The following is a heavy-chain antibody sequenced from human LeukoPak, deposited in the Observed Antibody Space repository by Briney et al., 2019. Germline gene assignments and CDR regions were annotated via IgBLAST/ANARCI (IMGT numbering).Heavy chain of an antibody. D-gene: IGHD5-18*01. J-gene: IGHJ4*02. Sequence: GGSLRLSCAASGFTFSGYPIHWVRQAPGKGLEWVAVISYDGSNKYYADSVKGRFTISRDNSKNTLHLQMNSLRAEDTAIYYCAKDLIAYSYGHAGRSNFDYWGQGTLVTVSS. CDR3: AKDLIAYSYGHAGRSNFDY. V-gene: IGHV3-30-3*02. CDR1: GFTFSGYP. CDR2: ISYDGSNK.